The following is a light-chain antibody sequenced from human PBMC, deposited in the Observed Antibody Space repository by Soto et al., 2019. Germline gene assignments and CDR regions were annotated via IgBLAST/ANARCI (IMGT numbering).Light chain of an antibody. CDR2: DAS. J-gene: IGKJ5*01. Sequence: DIQMTQSPSSLSASVGDRVTITCQASQDINNYLNWYQQTPGKPPKLLIYDASNLETGVPSRLSGSGSETHFTFTISSLQPEDIATYYSQQDDNPPPTTLGEGTRLETK. V-gene: IGKV1-33*01. CDR3: QQDDNPPPTT. CDR1: QDINNY.